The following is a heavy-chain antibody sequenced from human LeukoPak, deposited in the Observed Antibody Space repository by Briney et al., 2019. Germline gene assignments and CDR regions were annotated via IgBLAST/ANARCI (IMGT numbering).Heavy chain of an antibody. CDR2: IYTSGST. Sequence: SETLSLTCTVSGGSISSYYWRWIRQPAGKGLEWIGRIYTSGSTNYNPSLKSRVTMSVDTSKNQFSLKLSSVTAADTAVYYCARDQVGGFGEFGLFDYWGQGTLVTVSS. V-gene: IGHV4-4*07. D-gene: IGHD3-10*01. J-gene: IGHJ4*02. CDR3: ARDQVGGFGEFGLFDY. CDR1: GGSISSYY.